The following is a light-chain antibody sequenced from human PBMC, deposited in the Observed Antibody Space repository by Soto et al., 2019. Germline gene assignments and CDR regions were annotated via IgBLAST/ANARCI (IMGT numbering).Light chain of an antibody. Sequence: QSALTQPPSVSGSPGQSGTISCTGTKEVASYNRVSWYQQTPGTSPKLLIYDVTKRASGISDRFSGSKSGNTASLTISGLHTDDEGDYYCGLYTIAETVVLGGGTKVTVL. CDR2: DVT. V-gene: IGLV2-18*01. CDR3: GLYTIAETVV. J-gene: IGLJ2*01. CDR1: KEVASYNR.